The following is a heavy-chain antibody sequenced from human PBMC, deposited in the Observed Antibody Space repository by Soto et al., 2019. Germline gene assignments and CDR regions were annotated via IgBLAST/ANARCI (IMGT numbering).Heavy chain of an antibody. CDR2: IYWDDAK. CDR1: GFSLSTSGVG. D-gene: IGHD6-13*01. V-gene: IGHV2-5*02. CDR3: AHRPLSSREY. Sequence: QITLKESGPTLVKPTQTLTLTCTFSGFSLSTSGVGVGWIRQPPGKALEWLALIYWDDAKRYSPSLKSRLTTTKHTAKNQVVLTMPNMHPVDTPTYYCAHRPLSSREYWGQGTLLTPSP. J-gene: IGHJ4*02.